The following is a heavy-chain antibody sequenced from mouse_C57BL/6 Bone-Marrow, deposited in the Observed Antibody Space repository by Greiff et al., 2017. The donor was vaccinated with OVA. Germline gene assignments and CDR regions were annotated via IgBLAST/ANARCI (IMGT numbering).Heavy chain of an antibody. J-gene: IGHJ4*01. CDR2: IDPSDSYT. CDR3: AREGNYDGSYYYAMDY. V-gene: IGHV1-69*01. D-gene: IGHD2-3*01. Sequence: QVQLQQPGAELVMPGASVKLSCKASGYTFTSYWMHWVKQRPGQGLEWIGEIDPSDSYTNYNQKFKGKSTLTVDKSSSTAYMQLSSLTSEDSAVYYCAREGNYDGSYYYAMDYWGQGTSVTVSS. CDR1: GYTFTSYW.